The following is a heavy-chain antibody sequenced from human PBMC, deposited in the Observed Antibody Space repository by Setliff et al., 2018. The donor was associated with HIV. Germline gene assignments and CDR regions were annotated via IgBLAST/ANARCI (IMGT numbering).Heavy chain of an antibody. V-gene: IGHV4-31*03. CDR3: ARDFISDSSGYYSSHFDC. J-gene: IGHJ4*02. CDR2: IYYSGST. CDR1: GGSISSGGYY. D-gene: IGHD3-22*01. Sequence: SETLSLTCTVSGGSISSGGYYWSWIRQHPGKGLEWIGYIYYSGSTYYNPSLKSRVTISVDTSKNQFSLKLSSVTAADTAVYYCARDFISDSSGYYSSHFDCWGQGTLVTVS.